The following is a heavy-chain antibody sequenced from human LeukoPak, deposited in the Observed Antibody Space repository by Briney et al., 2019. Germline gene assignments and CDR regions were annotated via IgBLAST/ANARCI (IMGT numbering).Heavy chain of an antibody. Sequence: ASVKVSCKASGYTFTSYDINWVRQATGQGLEWMGRMNPNSGNTGYAQKFQGRVTMTRNTSISTAYMELSSLRSEDTAVYYCARVPGSSGDWFDPWGQGTLVTVSS. J-gene: IGHJ5*02. D-gene: IGHD6-13*01. CDR2: MNPNSGNT. CDR3: ARVPGSSGDWFDP. V-gene: IGHV1-8*01. CDR1: GYTFTSYD.